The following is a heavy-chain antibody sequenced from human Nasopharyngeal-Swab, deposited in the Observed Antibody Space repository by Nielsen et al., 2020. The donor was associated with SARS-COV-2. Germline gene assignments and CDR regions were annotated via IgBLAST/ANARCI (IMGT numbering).Heavy chain of an antibody. CDR1: GGSIKSYY. D-gene: IGHD6-6*01. CDR3: ARGLWRSSLPFDY. CDR2: ISHSGYT. J-gene: IGHJ4*02. Sequence: SETLSLTCIVSGGSIKSYYWNWIRQLPGKGLEWIGEISHSGYTKYNLSLESRITISGDTSKNQFSLKMTSVTAADTAVYYCARGLWRSSLPFDYWGQGTLVTVSS. V-gene: IGHV4-34*01.